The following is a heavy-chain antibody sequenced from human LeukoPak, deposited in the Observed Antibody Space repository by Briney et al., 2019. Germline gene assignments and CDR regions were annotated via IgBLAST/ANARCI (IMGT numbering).Heavy chain of an antibody. J-gene: IGHJ6*03. CDR3: ARGSRFYYYYYMDV. CDR2: ISAYNGNT. CDR1: GYTFTSYG. D-gene: IGHD3-3*01. V-gene: IGHV1-18*01. Sequence: ASVKVSCKASGYTFTSYGITWVRQAPGQGLEWMGWISAYNGNTKYAQKVQGRVTMTTDTSTSTAYMELRSLRSDDTAVYYCARGSRFYYYYYMDVWGKGTTVTVSS.